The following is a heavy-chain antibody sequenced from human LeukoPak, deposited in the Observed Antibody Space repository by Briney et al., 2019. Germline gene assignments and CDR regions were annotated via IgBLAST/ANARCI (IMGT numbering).Heavy chain of an antibody. CDR3: AGLGVMVLVYQFEP. CDR2: ISNSGST. CDR1: GASITSTKYF. V-gene: IGHV4-39*06. Sequence: SETLSLTCAVSGASITSTKYFWGWHRQPPGKELDLIGIISNSGSTDYNPSLNSRVTMSPDASKNQFALKLASVTAADTAVYYCAGLGVMVLVYQFEPWGRGTPVTVSS. D-gene: IGHD2-8*01. J-gene: IGHJ5*02.